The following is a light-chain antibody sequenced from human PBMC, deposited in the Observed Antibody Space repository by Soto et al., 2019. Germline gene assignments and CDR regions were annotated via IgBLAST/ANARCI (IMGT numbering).Light chain of an antibody. Sequence: EIVLTQSPATLSLSPGERATLSCRASQSVSSYLAWYQQKPGQAPRLLIYDASNRATGIPARFSGSGSGTDLTLTISSLEPEDFAVYCCQQRSNWPRTFGPGTKVDIK. CDR2: DAS. CDR1: QSVSSY. V-gene: IGKV3-11*01. CDR3: QQRSNWPRT. J-gene: IGKJ3*01.